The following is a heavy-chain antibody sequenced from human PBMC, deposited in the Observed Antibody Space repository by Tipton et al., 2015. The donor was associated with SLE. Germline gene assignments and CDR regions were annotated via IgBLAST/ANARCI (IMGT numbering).Heavy chain of an antibody. J-gene: IGHJ6*03. CDR2: INHSGST. V-gene: IGHV4-34*01. Sequence: TLSLTCAVYGGSFSGYYWSWIRQPPGKGLEWIGEINHSGSTNYNPSIKSRVTISVDTSKNQFSLKLSSVTAADTAVYYCAREPVYYYYYRDVWGKGTTVTVSS. CDR3: AREPVYYYYYRDV. CDR1: GGSFSGYY.